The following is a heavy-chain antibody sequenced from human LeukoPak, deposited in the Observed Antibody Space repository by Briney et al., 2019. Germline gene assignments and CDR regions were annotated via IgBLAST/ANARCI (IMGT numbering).Heavy chain of an antibody. D-gene: IGHD6-13*01. CDR1: GFTFSSYA. CDR2: ISGSGGST. V-gene: IGHV3-23*01. J-gene: IGHJ6*02. Sequence: GGSLRLSCAASGFTFSSYAMIWVRQAPGKGLEWVSAISGSGGSTYYADSVKGRFTISRDNSKNTLYLQMNSLRAEDTAVYYCAKGPYSSSWYPPYYYYYGMDVWGQGTTVTVSS. CDR3: AKGPYSSSWYPPYYYYYGMDV.